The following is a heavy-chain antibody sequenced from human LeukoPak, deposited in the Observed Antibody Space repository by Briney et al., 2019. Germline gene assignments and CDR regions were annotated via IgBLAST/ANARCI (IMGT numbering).Heavy chain of an antibody. CDR3: AREICGSDCYSTFDY. V-gene: IGHV3-7*01. Sequence: GGSLRLSCVASGFTFSSSWMTWVRQAPGMGLERVANIKADGTGKYYVDSVRGRFTISRDNAKSSLYLQMNSLRAEDTAVYYCAREICGSDCYSTFDYWGQGALVTVSS. CDR2: IKADGTGK. CDR1: GFTFSSSW. D-gene: IGHD2-21*02. J-gene: IGHJ4*02.